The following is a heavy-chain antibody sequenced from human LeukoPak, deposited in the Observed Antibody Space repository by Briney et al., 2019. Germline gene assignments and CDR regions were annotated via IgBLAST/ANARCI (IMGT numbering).Heavy chain of an antibody. CDR2: ISWNSGSI. V-gene: IGHV3-9*01. D-gene: IGHD3-22*01. CDR3: AKDKHDYYDSSPFDY. J-gene: IGHJ4*02. Sequence: GGSLRLSCAASGFTFDDYAMHWVRQAPGKGLEWVSGISWNSGSIGYADSVKGRFTISRDNAKNSLYLQMNSRRAEDTALYYCAKDKHDYYDSSPFDYWGQGTLVTVSS. CDR1: GFTFDDYA.